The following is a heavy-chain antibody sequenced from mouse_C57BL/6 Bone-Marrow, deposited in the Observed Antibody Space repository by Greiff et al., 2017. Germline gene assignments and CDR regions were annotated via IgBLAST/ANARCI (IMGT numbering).Heavy chain of an antibody. V-gene: IGHV14-4*01. CDR3: TTGDYLFDY. Sequence: EVQLQQSGAELVRPGASVKLSCTASGFNIKDDYMHWVKQRPEPGLEWIGWIDPENGDTEYASKFQGKATITADTSSNTAYLQLSSLTSEDTAVYYCTTGDYLFDYWGQGTTLTVSS. D-gene: IGHD2-4*01. J-gene: IGHJ2*01. CDR1: GFNIKDDY. CDR2: IDPENGDT.